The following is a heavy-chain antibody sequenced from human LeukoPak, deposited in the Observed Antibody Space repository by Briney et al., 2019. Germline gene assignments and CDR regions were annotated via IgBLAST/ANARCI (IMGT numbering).Heavy chain of an antibody. J-gene: IGHJ4*02. D-gene: IGHD5-24*01. CDR1: GGSISNAAYY. Sequence: SSQTLSLTCTVSGGSISNAAYYWSWIRQDPGKGLEWIGYIYYSGSTYYNPSLKSRVTISVDTSKNQFSLELNSVTAADMAVYYCARVEAATTNPRFDYWGQGTLVTVSS. CDR2: IYYSGST. CDR3: ARVEAATTNPRFDY. V-gene: IGHV4-31*03.